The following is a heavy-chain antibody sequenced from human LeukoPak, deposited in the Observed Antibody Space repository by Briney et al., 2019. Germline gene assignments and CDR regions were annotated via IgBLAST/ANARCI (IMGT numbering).Heavy chain of an antibody. CDR3: ARFTKDSSSSSGYYFDY. D-gene: IGHD6-13*01. CDR1: GVSVTSYY. CDR2: IYTRGRT. J-gene: IGHJ4*02. Sequence: SETLSLTSTVSGVSVTSYYWSWLRQPAGKGLEWIWRIYTRGRTSYNRARRSRLTMSVDTAKNQFSLNLSSVTAADTAVYYCARFTKDSSSSSGYYFDYWGQGTLVIVSS. V-gene: IGHV4-4*07.